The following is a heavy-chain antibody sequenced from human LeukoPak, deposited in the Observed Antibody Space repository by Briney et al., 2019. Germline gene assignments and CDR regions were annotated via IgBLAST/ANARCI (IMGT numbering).Heavy chain of an antibody. V-gene: IGHV3-74*01. CDR2: INSDGSSA. Sequence: GGSLRLSCAASGLTFSSYWMHWVRQAPGKGLVWVSRINSDGSSASYADSVKGRFTISRDNAKNTLYLQMNSLRAEDTAVYYCARRSSGSPPYYFGYWGQGTLVTVSS. J-gene: IGHJ4*02. CDR3: ARRSSGSPPYYFGY. D-gene: IGHD1-26*01. CDR1: GLTFSSYW.